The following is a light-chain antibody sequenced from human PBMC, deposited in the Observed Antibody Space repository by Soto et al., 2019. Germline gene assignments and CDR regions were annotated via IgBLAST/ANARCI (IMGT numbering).Light chain of an antibody. CDR1: QDISSS. Sequence: DIQMTQSPSSLSASIGDRVTISWRASQDISSSLNWYQHKSGKAPKLLIYAASGLHSGVPSRFSGSGSGTDFTLTISSLQPEDFATYYCQQSYVTPWTFGQGTKVDI. V-gene: IGKV1-39*01. CDR2: AAS. J-gene: IGKJ1*01. CDR3: QQSYVTPWT.